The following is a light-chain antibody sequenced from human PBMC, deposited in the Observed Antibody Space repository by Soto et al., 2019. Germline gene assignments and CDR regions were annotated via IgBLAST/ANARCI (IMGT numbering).Light chain of an antibody. CDR3: QQYDNLPLT. V-gene: IGKV1-33*01. J-gene: IGKJ4*01. CDR2: DAS. CDR1: QDISNY. Sequence: DIQMTQSPSSLSASVGDRVTITCQASQDISNYLNWYQHKTGEAPKLLINDASRLETGAPSRFSGSGSGTHFSFTISSLQPEDIATYYCQQYDNLPLTFGGGTSVEIK.